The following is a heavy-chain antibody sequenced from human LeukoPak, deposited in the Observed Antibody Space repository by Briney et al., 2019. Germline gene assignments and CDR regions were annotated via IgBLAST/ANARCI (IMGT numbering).Heavy chain of an antibody. CDR3: ARGRVDCSGGSCYSYLFDY. D-gene: IGHD2-15*01. CDR1: GGSFSGYY. CDR2: INHSGST. V-gene: IGHV4-34*01. Sequence: PSETLSLTCAVYGGSFSGYYWSWIRQPPGKGLEWIGEINHSGSTNYNPSLKSRVTISVDTSKNQFSLKLSSVTAADTAVYYCARGRVDCSGGSCYSYLFDYWGQGTLVTVSS. J-gene: IGHJ4*02.